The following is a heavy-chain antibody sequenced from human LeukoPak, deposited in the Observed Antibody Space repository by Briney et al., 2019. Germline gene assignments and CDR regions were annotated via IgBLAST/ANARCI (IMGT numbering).Heavy chain of an antibody. V-gene: IGHV4-59*01. J-gene: IGHJ4*02. CDR1: GGSISSYY. CDR2: IYYSGST. Sequence: SETLSLTCTVSGGSISSYYWSWIRQPPGKGLEWIGYIYYSGSTNYNPSLKSRVTISVDTSKNQFSLKLRSVIAADTAVYYCARIGTSAYYYFDYWGQGTLVTVSS. CDR3: ARIGTSAYYYFDY. D-gene: IGHD3-22*01.